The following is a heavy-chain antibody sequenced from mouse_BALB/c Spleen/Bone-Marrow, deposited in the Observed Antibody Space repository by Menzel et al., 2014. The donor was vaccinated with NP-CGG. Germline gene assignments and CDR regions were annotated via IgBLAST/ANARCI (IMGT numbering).Heavy chain of an antibody. CDR2: ISYSGST. CDR1: GDSITSGY. Sequence: EVKLVESGPSLVKPSRTLSLTCSVTGDSITSGYWNWIRKFPGNKLEYMGYISYSGSTYYNPSLKSRISITRDTSKNQYYLQLNSVTTEDTATYYCASLLRIYYAMDYWGQGTSVTVSS. J-gene: IGHJ4*01. CDR3: ASLLRIYYAMDY. V-gene: IGHV3-8*02. D-gene: IGHD1-1*01.